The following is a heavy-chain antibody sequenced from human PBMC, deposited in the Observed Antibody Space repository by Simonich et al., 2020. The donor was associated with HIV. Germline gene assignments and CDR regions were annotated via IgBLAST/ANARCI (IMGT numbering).Heavy chain of an antibody. V-gene: IGHV3-33*03. CDR2: FWDGGIRK. CDR1: GFAFSGYG. CDR3: AKVPDYYDSSGYYSFDY. Sequence: QVQLVESGGGVVQPGRSLRLSCAASGFAFSGYGMHWVRQAPVKGGEWVAGFWDGGIRKYYADSVRGRFTIARDNSMNTVYLQMNTLRAEDTAVYYCAKVPDYYDSSGYYSFDYWGQGTLVTVSS. J-gene: IGHJ4*02. D-gene: IGHD3-22*01.